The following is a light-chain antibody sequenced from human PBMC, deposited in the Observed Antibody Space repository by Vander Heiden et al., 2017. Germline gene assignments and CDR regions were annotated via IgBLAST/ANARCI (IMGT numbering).Light chain of an antibody. CDR3: QQDNNWPPN. J-gene: IGKJ4*01. CDR1: QSVSSN. CDR2: GAS. Sequence: EIVMTQSPATLSASAGERATLTCRASQSVSSNLAWYQQKPGQAPRLLIYGASTRHTGIPARFSGSGSGTEFTLTISSLQSEDFAIYHCQQDNNWPPNFGGGTKVEIK. V-gene: IGKV3-15*01.